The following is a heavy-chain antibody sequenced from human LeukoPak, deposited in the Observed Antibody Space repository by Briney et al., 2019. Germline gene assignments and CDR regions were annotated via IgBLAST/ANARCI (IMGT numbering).Heavy chain of an antibody. CDR1: GFTFSSYS. J-gene: IGHJ4*02. CDR2: ISSSSSYI. CDR3: ARDIAVAGTGGDY. V-gene: IGHV3-21*01. D-gene: IGHD6-19*01. Sequence: GGSLRLSSAASGFTFSSYSMNWVRQAPGKGLEWVSSISSSSSYIYYADSVKGRFTISRDNAKNSLYLQMNSLRAEDTAVYYCARDIAVAGTGGDYWGQGTLVTVSS.